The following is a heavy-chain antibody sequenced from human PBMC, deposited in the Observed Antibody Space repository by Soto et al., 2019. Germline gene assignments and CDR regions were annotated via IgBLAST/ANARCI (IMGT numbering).Heavy chain of an antibody. CDR3: AKDLDVVVVVTATRGLDV. J-gene: IGHJ6*02. CDR2: ISYDGSKK. D-gene: IGHD2-15*01. V-gene: IGHV3-30*18. Sequence: QVQLVESGGGVVQPGRSLRLSCAASGFTFDNYGLHWVRQAPGKGLEWVAVISYDGSKKFYADSVTGRFTISRDNSKNTLYLQMNTLRVEDTAVYYFAKDLDVVVVVTATRGLDVWGQGSTVTVSS. CDR1: GFTFDNYG.